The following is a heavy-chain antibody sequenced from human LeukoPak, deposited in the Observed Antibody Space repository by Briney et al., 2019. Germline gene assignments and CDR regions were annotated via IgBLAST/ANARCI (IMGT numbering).Heavy chain of an antibody. D-gene: IGHD3-9*01. CDR3: ARGYYDILTGYYYYYYGMDV. V-gene: IGHV3-11*01. J-gene: IGHJ6*02. CDR1: GFTFSDYY. CDR2: ISSSGSTI. Sequence: GGSLRLSCAASGFTFSDYYMSWIRQAPGKGLEWVSYISSSGSTIYYADSVKGRFTISRDNAKNSLYLQMNSLRAEDTAVYYCARGYYDILTGYYYYYYGMDVWSQGTTVTVSS.